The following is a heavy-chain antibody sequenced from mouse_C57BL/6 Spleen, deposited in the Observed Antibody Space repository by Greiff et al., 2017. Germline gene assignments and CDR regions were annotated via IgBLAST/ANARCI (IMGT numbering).Heavy chain of an antibody. CDR2: IHPNSGST. J-gene: IGHJ2*01. Sequence: QVQLKQPGAELVKPGASVKLSCKASGYTFTCYWMHWVKQRPGQGLEWIGMIHPNSGSTNYNEKFKSKATLTVDKSSSTAYMQLSSLTSEDSAVYYCARSGPTRYYFDYWGQGTTLTVSS. CDR1: GYTFTCYW. V-gene: IGHV1-64*01. D-gene: IGHD2-10*01. CDR3: ARSGPTRYYFDY.